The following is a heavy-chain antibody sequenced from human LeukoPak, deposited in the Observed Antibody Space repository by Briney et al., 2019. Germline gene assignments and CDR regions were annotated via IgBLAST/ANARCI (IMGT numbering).Heavy chain of an antibody. V-gene: IGHV3-11*04. CDR2: ISSSGSTI. D-gene: IGHD3-22*01. J-gene: IGHJ3*02. CDR3: ARHGGYYLEPDAFDI. Sequence: PGGSLRLSCAASGFTFSDYYMSWIRQAPGKGLEWVSYISSSGSTIYYADSLKGRFTISRDNAKNSLYLQMNSLRAEDTAVYYCARHGGYYLEPDAFDIWGQGTMVTVSS. CDR1: GFTFSDYY.